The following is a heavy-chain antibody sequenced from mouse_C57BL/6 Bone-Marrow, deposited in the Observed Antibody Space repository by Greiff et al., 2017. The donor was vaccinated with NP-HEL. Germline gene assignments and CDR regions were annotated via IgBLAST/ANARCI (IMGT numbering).Heavy chain of an antibody. D-gene: IGHD2-3*01. Sequence: QVQLQQSGAELVKPGASVKLSCKASGYTFTEYTIHWVKQRSGQGLEWIGWFYPGSGSIKYNEKFKDKATLTADKSSSTVYMELSRLTSEDSAVYFCARHEDFGVYDGYLAWFAYWGQGTLVTVSA. CDR1: GYTFTEYT. CDR2: FYPGSGSI. V-gene: IGHV1-62-2*01. J-gene: IGHJ3*01. CDR3: ARHEDFGVYDGYLAWFAY.